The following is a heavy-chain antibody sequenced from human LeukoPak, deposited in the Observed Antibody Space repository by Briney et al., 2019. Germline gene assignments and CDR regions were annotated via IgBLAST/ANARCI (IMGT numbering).Heavy chain of an antibody. D-gene: IGHD1-26*01. CDR1: GDSVSSNSAT. CDR2: TYYRTKWYK. Sequence: SQTLSLTCAISGDSVSSNSATWNWIRQSPSRGLEWLGRTYYRTKWYKDYAVSVKSRITINPDTSKNQFSLQLNSVTLEDTAVYYCARGSGSYWSFFHWGQGTLVTVSS. V-gene: IGHV6-1*01. J-gene: IGHJ4*02. CDR3: ARGSGSYWSFFH.